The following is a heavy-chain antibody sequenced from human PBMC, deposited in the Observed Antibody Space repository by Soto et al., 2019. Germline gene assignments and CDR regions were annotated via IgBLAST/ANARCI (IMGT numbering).Heavy chain of an antibody. CDR1: GGSISSYY. CDR2: IFYSGGT. Sequence: PSETLSLTCTVSGGSISSYYWSWIRQPPGKGLEWIGYIFYSGGTNYNPSLKSRVTISVDTSKNQFSLKLSSVTAADTAVYYCARRYGSAFDIRGHGTMVTGSS. CDR3: ARRYGSAFDI. D-gene: IGHD4-17*01. J-gene: IGHJ3*02. V-gene: IGHV4-59*01.